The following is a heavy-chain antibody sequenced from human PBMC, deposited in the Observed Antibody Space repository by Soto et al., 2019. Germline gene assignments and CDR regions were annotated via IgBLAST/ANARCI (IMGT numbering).Heavy chain of an antibody. J-gene: IGHJ6*02. V-gene: IGHV1-69*01. CDR3: AGQNWSGYYFNYHYGMDV. CDR1: GGTFSSYA. Sequence: QVQLVQSGAEVKKPGSSVKVSCKASGGTFSSYAISWVRQAPGQGLEWMGGIIPIFGTANYAQKFQGRVTITADESTSTAYMELSSLRSEDTAVYYCAGQNWSGYYFNYHYGMDVWGQGTTVTVSS. CDR2: IIPIFGTA. D-gene: IGHD3-3*01.